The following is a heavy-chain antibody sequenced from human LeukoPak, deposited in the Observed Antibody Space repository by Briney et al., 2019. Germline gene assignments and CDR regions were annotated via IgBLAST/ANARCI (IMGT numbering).Heavy chain of an antibody. Sequence: GGSLRLSCAASGFTFSTYNMNWVRQAPGKGLEWVSSITSSSTYIFYADSVKGRFTISRDNAKSSLYLQMDSLRDEDTAVYYCARGLKIFGVVIIDWFDPWGQGTLVTVSS. V-gene: IGHV3-21*01. CDR3: ARGLKIFGVVIIDWFDP. CDR1: GFTFSTYN. D-gene: IGHD3-3*01. CDR2: ITSSSTYI. J-gene: IGHJ5*02.